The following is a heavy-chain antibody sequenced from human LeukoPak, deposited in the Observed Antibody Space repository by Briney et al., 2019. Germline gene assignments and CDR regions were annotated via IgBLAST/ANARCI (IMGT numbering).Heavy chain of an antibody. CDR2: IYSGGST. CDR3: ARDSFPLGITPSREVWYFDY. D-gene: IGHD1-14*01. Sequence: PGGSLRLSCAASGFTVSSNYMSWVRQAPGKGLEWVSVIYSGGSTYYADSLEGRFTISRDNSKNTLYLQMNSVRAEDTAVYYCARDSFPLGITPSREVWYFDYWGQGTLVTVSS. V-gene: IGHV3-66*01. J-gene: IGHJ4*02. CDR1: GFTVSSNY.